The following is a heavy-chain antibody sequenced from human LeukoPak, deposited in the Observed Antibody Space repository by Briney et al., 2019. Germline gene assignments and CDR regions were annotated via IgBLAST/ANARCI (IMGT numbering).Heavy chain of an antibody. J-gene: IGHJ4*02. Sequence: PSETLSLTCSVSYGSINSYYWSWIRHPPWKGLESIGYIYSSGRTTYNPSLKGRVTMSVDTSKNQFYLKLTSVTAADTAVYYCAGDYTSGSYRFDFWGRGSLVTVSS. V-gene: IGHV4-59*13. CDR2: IYSSGRT. CDR3: AGDYTSGSYRFDF. D-gene: IGHD3-10*01. CDR1: YGSINSYY.